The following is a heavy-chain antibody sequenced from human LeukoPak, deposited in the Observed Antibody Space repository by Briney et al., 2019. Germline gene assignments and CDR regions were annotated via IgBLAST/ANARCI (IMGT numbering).Heavy chain of an antibody. CDR2: IYSGGST. V-gene: IGHV3-53*01. CDR3: ASRYCSSTSCYRAFDY. CDR1: GFTVSSNY. J-gene: IGHJ4*02. D-gene: IGHD2-2*02. Sequence: PGGSLRLSCAASGFTVSSNYMSWVRQAPGKGLEWVSVIYSGGSTYYADSVKGRFAISRDNSKNTLYLQMNSLRAEDTAVYYCASRYCSSTSCYRAFDYWGQGTLVTVSS.